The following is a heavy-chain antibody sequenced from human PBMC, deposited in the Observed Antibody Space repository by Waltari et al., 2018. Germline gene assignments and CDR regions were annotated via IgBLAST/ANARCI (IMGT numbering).Heavy chain of an antibody. CDR1: GSTFSTSD. V-gene: IGHV3-30*18. J-gene: IGHJ6*02. CDR3: AKMYSSGWYRRSYGMDV. D-gene: IGHD6-19*01. CDR2: MSYEVSNK. Sequence: QVQLVESGGGVVQPGRSLRLSCEASGSTFSTSDMNWVRQAPGKGLEWVAVMSYEVSNKYYADSVKGRFTVSRDNSKNMLYLQMYSRRAEDTAIYYCAKMYSSGWYRRSYGMDVWGQGTTVTVSS.